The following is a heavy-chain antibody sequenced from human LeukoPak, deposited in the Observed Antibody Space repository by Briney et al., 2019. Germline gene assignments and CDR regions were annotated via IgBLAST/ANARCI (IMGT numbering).Heavy chain of an antibody. CDR2: ISNNGGYT. CDR3: VKQLGYCSDGSCYFPY. J-gene: IGHJ4*02. CDR1: GFTFSSSA. D-gene: IGHD2-15*01. Sequence: GGSLRLSCAASGFTFSSSAMSWVRQAPGKGLEWVSAISNNGGYTYYADSVQGRFTISRDNSKSTLCLQMNSLGAEDTAVYYCVKQLGYCSDGSCYFPYWGQGTLVTVSS. V-gene: IGHV3-23*01.